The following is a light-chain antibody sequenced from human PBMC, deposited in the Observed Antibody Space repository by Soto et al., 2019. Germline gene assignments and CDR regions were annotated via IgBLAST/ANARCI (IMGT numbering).Light chain of an antibody. CDR2: KAS. J-gene: IGKJ1*01. V-gene: IGKV1-5*03. CDR1: QSISSW. CDR3: QQYNSYPWS. Sequence: DIQMTQSPSTLSASVGDRVTITCLASQSISSWLAWYQQKPGKAPKLLIYKASSLESGVPSRFSGSGSGTEFTLTISSLQPDDFATYYCQQYNSYPWSFGQGNKVEI.